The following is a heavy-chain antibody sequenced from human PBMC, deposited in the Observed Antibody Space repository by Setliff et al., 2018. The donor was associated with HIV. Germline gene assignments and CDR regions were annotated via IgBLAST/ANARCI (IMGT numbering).Heavy chain of an antibody. CDR2: INPNSGGA. CDR3: ATDPAPSSSASYFQH. J-gene: IGHJ1*01. Sequence: ASVKVSCKASGYTFTDYYMHWVRQAPGQGLEWMGGINPNSGGANYAQKFQGRVTMTRDTSISTAYMEVRSLRSDDTAVYYCATDPAPSSSASYFQHWGQGTPVTVSS. V-gene: IGHV1-2*02. D-gene: IGHD6-6*01. CDR1: GYTFTDYY.